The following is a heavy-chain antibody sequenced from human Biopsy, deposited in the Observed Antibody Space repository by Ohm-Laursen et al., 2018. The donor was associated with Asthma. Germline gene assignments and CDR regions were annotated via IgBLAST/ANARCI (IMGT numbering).Heavy chain of an antibody. CDR2: ISWNSGSI. CDR1: GFTFDDYA. D-gene: IGHD3-3*01. CDR3: ARVDTIFGVVIPIYYYYGMDV. V-gene: IGHV3-9*01. J-gene: IGHJ6*02. Sequence: SSLRLSCTASGFTFDDYAMHWVRQAPGKGLEWVSGISWNSGSIGYADSVKGRFTISRDNAKNSLYLQMNSLRAEDTAVYYCARVDTIFGVVIPIYYYYGMDVWGQGTTVTVSS.